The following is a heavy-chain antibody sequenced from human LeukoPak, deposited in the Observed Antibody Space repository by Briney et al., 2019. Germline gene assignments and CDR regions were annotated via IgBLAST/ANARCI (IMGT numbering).Heavy chain of an antibody. D-gene: IGHD1-26*01. V-gene: IGHV3-30*03. CDR1: GFTFSSYG. CDR3: ATDSRIVGATGSSDY. J-gene: IGHJ4*02. CDR2: ISYDGSNK. Sequence: GGSLRLSCAASGFTFSSYGMHWVRQAPGKGLEWVAVISYDGSNKYYADSVKGRFTISRDNSKNTLYLQMNSLRAEDTAMYYCATDSRIVGATGSSDYWGQGTLVTVSS.